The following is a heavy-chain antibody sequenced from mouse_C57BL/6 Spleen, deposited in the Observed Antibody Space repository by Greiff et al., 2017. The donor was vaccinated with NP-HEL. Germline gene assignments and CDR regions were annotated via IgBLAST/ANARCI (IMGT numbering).Heavy chain of an antibody. CDR2: IYPGDGDT. V-gene: IGHV1-82*01. CDR1: GYAFSSSW. CDR3: ARRRYAVTTGHYAMDY. D-gene: IGHD2-2*01. Sequence: VQLKESGPELVKPGASVKISCKASGYAFSSSWMNWVKQRPGKGLEWIGRIYPGDGDTNYNGKFKGKATLTADKSSSTAYMQLSSLTSEDSAVYFCARRRYAVTTGHYAMDYWGQGTSVTVSS. J-gene: IGHJ4*01.